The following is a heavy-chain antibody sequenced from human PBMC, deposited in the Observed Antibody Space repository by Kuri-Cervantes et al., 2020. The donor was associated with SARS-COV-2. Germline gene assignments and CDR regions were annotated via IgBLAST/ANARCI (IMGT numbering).Heavy chain of an antibody. CDR1: GFNFSRTD. Sequence: GSLRLSCAASGFNFSRTDMHWVRQAPGKGLEWVSVIYSGGSTYYADSVKGRFTISRDNSKNTLYLQMNSLRAEDTAVYYCARYGAVERDYYYYYGMDVRGQGTTVTVSS. CDR3: ARYGAVERDYYYYYGMDV. V-gene: IGHV3-66*01. J-gene: IGHJ6*02. CDR2: IYSGGST. D-gene: IGHD1-1*01.